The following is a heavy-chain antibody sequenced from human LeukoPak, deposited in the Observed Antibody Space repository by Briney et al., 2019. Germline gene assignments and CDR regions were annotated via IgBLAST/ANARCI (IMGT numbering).Heavy chain of an antibody. J-gene: IGHJ4*02. V-gene: IGHV3-33*01. Sequence: GGSLRPSCAASRFIFSYYGMHWVRQAPGKGLEWLAVIWPDGTIQYYADPVKGRFTISRDNSKNTLYLQLTGLRADDSAVYYCARHNHDWGWDFWGQGAQVTVSS. CDR1: RFIFSYYG. CDR2: IWPDGTIQ. CDR3: ARHNHDWGWDF. D-gene: IGHD2-8*02.